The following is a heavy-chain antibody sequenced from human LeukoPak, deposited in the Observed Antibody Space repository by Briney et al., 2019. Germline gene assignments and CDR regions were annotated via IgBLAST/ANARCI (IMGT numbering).Heavy chain of an antibody. CDR3: ARAFDLNDVFDI. V-gene: IGHV1-46*01. D-gene: IGHD3-10*01. Sequence: ASVTVSCTASGYSFTTYYMHWVRHAPGQGLEWMGIINPSGGSTRYAQKFQGRVTMTRDTSTSTVYMELSSLRSEDTAVYYCARAFDLNDVFDIWGQGKMVTVSS. CDR2: INPSGGST. J-gene: IGHJ3*02. CDR1: GYSFTTYY.